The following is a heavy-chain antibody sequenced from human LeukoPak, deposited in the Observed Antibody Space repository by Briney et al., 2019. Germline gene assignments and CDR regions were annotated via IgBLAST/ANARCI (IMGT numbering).Heavy chain of an antibody. J-gene: IGHJ4*02. CDR3: ARDGSYSSGWVYFDY. Sequence: ASVKVSCKASGYTFTGYYMPWVRQAPGQGLEWMGWINPNSGGTNYAQKFQGRVTMTRDTSISTAYMELSRLRSDDPAVYYCARDGSYSSGWVYFDYWGQGTLVTVSS. CDR2: INPNSGGT. CDR1: GYTFTGYY. V-gene: IGHV1-2*02. D-gene: IGHD6-19*01.